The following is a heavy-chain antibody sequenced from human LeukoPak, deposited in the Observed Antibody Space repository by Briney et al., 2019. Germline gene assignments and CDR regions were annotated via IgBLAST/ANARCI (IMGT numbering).Heavy chain of an antibody. Sequence: GGSLRLSCAASGFTFSRYWIHWVRQAPGKGLEWVSRINPDGSTTTYADSVKGRFTTSRDNAKNSLYLQMNSLRAEDTAVYYCARGIRGFDYWGQGTLVTVSS. CDR1: GFTFSRYW. D-gene: IGHD3-3*02. V-gene: IGHV3-74*01. CDR2: INPDGSTT. J-gene: IGHJ4*02. CDR3: ARGIRGFDY.